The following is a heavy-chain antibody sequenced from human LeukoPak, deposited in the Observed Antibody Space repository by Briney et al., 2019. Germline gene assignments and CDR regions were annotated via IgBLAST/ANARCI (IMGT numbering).Heavy chain of an antibody. Sequence: SETLPLTCTVSGCSISSYYWSWIRQPAGKGLEWIGRIYTSGSTNYNPSLKSRVTMSVDTSKNQFYLKLSSVTAADTAVYYCARDGYSSSSGWFDPWGQGTLVTVSS. D-gene: IGHD6-6*01. V-gene: IGHV4-4*07. CDR2: IYTSGST. J-gene: IGHJ5*02. CDR1: GCSISSYY. CDR3: ARDGYSSSSGWFDP.